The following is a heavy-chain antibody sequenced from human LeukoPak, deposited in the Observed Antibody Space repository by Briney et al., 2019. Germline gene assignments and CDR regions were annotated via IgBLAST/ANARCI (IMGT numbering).Heavy chain of an antibody. CDR2: IYYSGST. Sequence: KPSETLSLTCTVSGGFISSYYWSWIRQPPGKGLEWIGYIYYSGSTNYNPSLKSRVTISVDTSKNQFSLKLSSVTAADTAVYYCAKNPLGYCSGGSCYSGYFDLWGRGTLVTVSS. CDR3: AKNPLGYCSGGSCYSGYFDL. V-gene: IGHV4-59*01. CDR1: GGFISSYY. D-gene: IGHD2-15*01. J-gene: IGHJ2*01.